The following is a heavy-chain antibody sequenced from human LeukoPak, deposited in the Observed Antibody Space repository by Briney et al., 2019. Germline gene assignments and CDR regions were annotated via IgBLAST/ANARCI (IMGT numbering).Heavy chain of an antibody. Sequence: GGSLRLSCAASGFTFSSYGMHWVRQAPGKGLEWVAVIWYDGSNKYYADSVKGRFTISRDNSKNTLYLQMNSLRAEDTAVYYCANTYSSSWYPWFDPWGQGTLVTVSS. V-gene: IGHV3-30*02. CDR2: IWYDGSNK. CDR1: GFTFSSYG. J-gene: IGHJ5*02. CDR3: ANTYSSSWYPWFDP. D-gene: IGHD6-13*01.